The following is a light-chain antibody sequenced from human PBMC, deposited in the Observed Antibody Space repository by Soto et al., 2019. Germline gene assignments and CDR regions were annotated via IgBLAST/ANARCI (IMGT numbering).Light chain of an antibody. V-gene: IGKV1-5*01. Sequence: DIQMTQSPSTLSASVGDRVTITCRASQSISSWLAWYQQKPGKAPKLLIYDASSLESGVPSRFSGSGSGTEFTITISSLQPDDFATYYCQQSCTFGQGTKVEIK. CDR2: DAS. CDR3: QQSCT. CDR1: QSISSW. J-gene: IGKJ1*01.